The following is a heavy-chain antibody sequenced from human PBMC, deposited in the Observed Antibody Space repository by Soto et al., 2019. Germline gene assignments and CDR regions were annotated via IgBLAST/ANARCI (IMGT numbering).Heavy chain of an antibody. V-gene: IGHV4-30-4*01. Sequence: QVQLQESGPGLVKPSQTLSLTCTVSGGSISSGDYYWSWIRQPPGKGLEWIGYIYYSGSTYHNPSLKSRVTVSVDTSKNHFSLKLSSVTAADTAVYYCATIKLGSNRLDYWGQGTLVTVSS. CDR1: GGSISSGDYY. D-gene: IGHD3-10*01. CDR2: IYYSGST. CDR3: ATIKLGSNRLDY. J-gene: IGHJ4*02.